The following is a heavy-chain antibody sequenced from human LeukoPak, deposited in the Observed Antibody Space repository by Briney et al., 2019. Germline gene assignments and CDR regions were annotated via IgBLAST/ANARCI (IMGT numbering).Heavy chain of an antibody. CDR3: ARHGVSVYGVITKRYFDL. CDR2: IYYSGGT. D-gene: IGHD3-3*01. V-gene: IGHV4-39*01. J-gene: IGHJ2*01. CDR1: GGSISSSSNY. Sequence: SETLSLTCTVSGGSISSSSNYWGWIRQPPGKGLEWIGSIYYSGGTYYNPSFKSRGTLSVDTSKNQFSLKLSSVTAADTAVYYCARHGVSVYGVITKRYFDLWGRGTLVTVSS.